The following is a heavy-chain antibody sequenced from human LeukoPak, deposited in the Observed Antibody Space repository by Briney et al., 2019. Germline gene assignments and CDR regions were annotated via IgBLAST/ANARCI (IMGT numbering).Heavy chain of an antibody. J-gene: IGHJ3*02. CDR2: VIPILGIA. CDR3: AREVGYYDSSGTEVDAFDI. D-gene: IGHD3-22*01. Sequence: SVKVSCKASGGTFSSYTISWVRQAPGQGLEWMGRVIPILGIANYAQKFQGRVTITADKSTSTAYMELSSLRSEDTAVYYCAREVGYYDSSGTEVDAFDIWGQGTMVTVSS. V-gene: IGHV1-69*04. CDR1: GGTFSSYT.